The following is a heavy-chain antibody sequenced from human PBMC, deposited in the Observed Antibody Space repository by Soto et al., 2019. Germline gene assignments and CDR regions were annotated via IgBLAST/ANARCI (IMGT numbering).Heavy chain of an antibody. CDR2: INPNSGGT. Sequence: GASVKVSCKASGYTFTGYYMHWVRQAPGQGLEWMGWINPNSGGTNYAQKFQGWVTMTRDTSISTAYMELSRLRSDDTAVYYCARYWSKGGAKKDAFDFRGQGTMVTVSS. CDR3: ARYWSKGGAKKDAFDF. CDR1: GYTFTGYY. D-gene: IGHD1-26*01. J-gene: IGHJ3*01. V-gene: IGHV1-2*04.